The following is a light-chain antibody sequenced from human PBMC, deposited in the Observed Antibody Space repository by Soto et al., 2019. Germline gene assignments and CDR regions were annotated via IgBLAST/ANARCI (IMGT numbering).Light chain of an antibody. CDR1: SSDVGSYNL. J-gene: IGLJ2*01. V-gene: IGLV2-23*02. Sequence: QYVLTQPASVSGSPGQSITISCTGTSSDVGSYNLVSWYQQHPGKAPKLMIYEVSKRPSGVSNRFSGSKSGNTASLTISGLQAEDEADYYCCSYAGSSIVVFGGGTKLTVL. CDR2: EVS. CDR3: CSYAGSSIVV.